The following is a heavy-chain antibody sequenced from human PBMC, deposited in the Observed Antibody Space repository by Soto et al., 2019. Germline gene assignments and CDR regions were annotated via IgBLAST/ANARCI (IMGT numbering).Heavy chain of an antibody. CDR2: INPSGGST. V-gene: IGHV1-46*01. Sequence: QVQLVQSGAEVKKPGASVKVSCKASGYTFTSYYMHWVRQAPGQGLEWMGIINPSGGSTSYAQKCQGRVTMTRDTSTSTVYMELSSLRSEDTAVYYCARTDYYDSSGYYGPLGYWGQGTLVTVSS. D-gene: IGHD3-22*01. CDR3: ARTDYYDSSGYYGPLGY. CDR1: GYTFTSYY. J-gene: IGHJ4*02.